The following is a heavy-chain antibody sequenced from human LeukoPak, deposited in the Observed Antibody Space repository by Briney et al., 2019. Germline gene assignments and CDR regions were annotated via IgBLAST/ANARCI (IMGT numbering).Heavy chain of an antibody. D-gene: IGHD6-6*01. CDR2: IYYSGST. Sequence: SQTLSLTCAVSGGSISSYYWSWIRQPPGKGLEWIGYIYYSGSTNYNPSLKSRVTISVDTSKNQFSLKLSSVTAADTAVYYCARHGGDSSSSVSRTNWFDPWGQGTLVTVSS. CDR1: GGSISSYY. V-gene: IGHV4-59*08. J-gene: IGHJ5*02. CDR3: ARHGGDSSSSVSRTNWFDP.